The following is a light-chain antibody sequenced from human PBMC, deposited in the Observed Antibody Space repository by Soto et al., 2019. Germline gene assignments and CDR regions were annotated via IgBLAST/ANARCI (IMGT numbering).Light chain of an antibody. J-gene: IGKJ1*01. CDR1: QSVSSSY. Sequence: EIVFTQSPGTLSLSPGERATLSCRASQSVSSSYLAWYQQKPGQAPRLLIYGASSRATGIPDRFSGSGSGTDFTLTISRLEPEDFAVYYCQQYGSSPRTFGHGTKVDIK. CDR2: GAS. V-gene: IGKV3-20*01. CDR3: QQYGSSPRT.